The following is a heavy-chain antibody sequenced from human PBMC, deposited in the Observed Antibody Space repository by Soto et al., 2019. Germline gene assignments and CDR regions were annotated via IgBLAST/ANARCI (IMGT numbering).Heavy chain of an antibody. CDR2: ISAAGDP. J-gene: IGHJ6*02. Sequence: EVQLVESGGGLVQPGGSLRLSCEASGFTFRNYDMHWVRQGTGKGLEWVSGISAAGDPDYADSVEGRFTISRENAQNSFFLQXXXLRVGDTAVYYCARTDRDFYGLDVWGXGTTX. CDR1: GFTFRNYD. CDR3: ARTDRDFYGLDV. V-gene: IGHV3-13*05.